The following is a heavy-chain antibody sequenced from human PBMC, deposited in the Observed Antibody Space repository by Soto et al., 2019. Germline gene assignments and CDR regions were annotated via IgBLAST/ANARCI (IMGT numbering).Heavy chain of an antibody. Sequence: GGSLRLSCAASGFTFSSYAMSWVRQAPGKGLEWVSGISGNGGTTYYADSVKGRFTISRDNSKNTLYLQMNSLGAEDTAVYFCAKSLSGWYNFDYWGQGTLVTVSS. D-gene: IGHD6-19*01. J-gene: IGHJ4*02. CDR2: ISGNGGTT. V-gene: IGHV3-23*01. CDR1: GFTFSSYA. CDR3: AKSLSGWYNFDY.